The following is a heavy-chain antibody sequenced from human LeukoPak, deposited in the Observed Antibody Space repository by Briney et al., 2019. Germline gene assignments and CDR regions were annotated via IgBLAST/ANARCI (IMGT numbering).Heavy chain of an antibody. J-gene: IGHJ4*02. CDR1: GGSISSSSYY. V-gene: IGHV4-61*05. CDR2: IYYSGST. CDR3: ARVDRRGPTKDY. D-gene: IGHD1-26*01. Sequence: SETLSLTCTVSGGSISSSSYYWGWIRQPPGKGLEWIGYIYYSGSTNYNPSLKSRVTISVDTSKNQFSLKLTSVTAADTAVYYCARVDRRGPTKDYWGQGTLVTVSS.